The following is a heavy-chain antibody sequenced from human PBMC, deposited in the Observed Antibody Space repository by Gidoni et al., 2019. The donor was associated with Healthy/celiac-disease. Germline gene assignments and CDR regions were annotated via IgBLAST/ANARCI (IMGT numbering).Heavy chain of an antibody. D-gene: IGHD1-20*01. Sequence: EVQLVESGGGLVKPGGSLRLSCAASGFTFSNAWMGWVRQAPGKGLEWVGRIKSKTDGGTTDYAAPVKGRFTISRDDSKNTLYLQMNSLKTEDTAVYYCTTDRAAPHNLDAASPGDYWGQGTLVTVSS. CDR1: GFTFSNAW. CDR2: IKSKTDGGTT. CDR3: TTDRAAPHNLDAASPGDY. V-gene: IGHV3-15*01. J-gene: IGHJ4*02.